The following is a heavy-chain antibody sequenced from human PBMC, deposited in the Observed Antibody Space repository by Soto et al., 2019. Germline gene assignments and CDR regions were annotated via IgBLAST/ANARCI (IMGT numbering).Heavy chain of an antibody. V-gene: IGHV3-30*03. CDR1: GFTFSSYG. CDR2: ISYDGSNK. J-gene: IGHJ3*02. CDR3: ARRGWDAFDI. Sequence: QVRLVESGGGVVQPGRSLRLSCAASGFTFSSYGMHWVRQAPGKGLEWVAVISYDGSNKYYADSVKGRFTISRDNSKNTLYLQMNSLRAEDTAVYYCARRGWDAFDIWGQGTMVTVSS.